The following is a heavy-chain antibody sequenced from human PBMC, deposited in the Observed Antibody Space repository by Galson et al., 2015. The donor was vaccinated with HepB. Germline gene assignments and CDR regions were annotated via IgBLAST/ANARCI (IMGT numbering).Heavy chain of an antibody. V-gene: IGHV3-73*01. CDR1: GFTFSDSP. CDR3: TRQAVGTGTTDY. CDR2: IRDKSNRYAT. J-gene: IGHJ4*02. Sequence: SLRLSCAASGFTFSDSPIHWVRQASGKGLEWVGRIRDKSNRYATGYAASVKGRFTISRDDSSNLACLQMTSLKIEDTAVYYCTRQAVGTGTTDYWGQGTLVTVSS. D-gene: IGHD1-7*01.